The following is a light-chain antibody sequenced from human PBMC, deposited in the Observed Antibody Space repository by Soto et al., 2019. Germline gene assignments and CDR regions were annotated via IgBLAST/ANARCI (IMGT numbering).Light chain of an antibody. CDR3: QQRSNWPPYT. V-gene: IGKV3-11*01. CDR1: QSVSSY. J-gene: IGKJ2*01. CDR2: DAS. Sequence: EIVLTQSPATLSLSPGERATLSCRASQSVSSYLAWYQQKPGQAPRPLIYDASNRATGIPSRFSGSGPATDFTPAISSLEPEDVAVYYCQQRSNWPPYTFGQGTKLEIK.